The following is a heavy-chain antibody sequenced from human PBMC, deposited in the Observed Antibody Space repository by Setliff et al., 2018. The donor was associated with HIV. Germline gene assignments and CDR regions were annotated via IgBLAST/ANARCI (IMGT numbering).Heavy chain of an antibody. J-gene: IGHJ4*02. CDR2: IYHSGST. Sequence: SETLSLTCTLNGVPLSDYYWNWIRQSPGKGLEWIGSIYHSGSTYYNPSLKSRVTISVDTSKNQFSLKLSSVTAADTAVYYCGRQAWDHQSSGYFVDYWGQGTLVTVSS. CDR3: GRQAWDHQSSGYFVDY. CDR1: GVPLSDYY. V-gene: IGHV4-38-2*02. D-gene: IGHD6-19*01.